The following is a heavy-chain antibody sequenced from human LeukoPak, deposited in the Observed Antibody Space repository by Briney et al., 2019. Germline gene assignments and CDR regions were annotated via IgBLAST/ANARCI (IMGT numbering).Heavy chain of an antibody. J-gene: IGHJ4*02. CDR1: GYTFTSYG. D-gene: IGHD3-22*01. CDR2: ISAYNGNT. Sequence: GASVKVSCKASGYTFTSYGISWVRQAPGQGLEWMGWISAYNGNTNYAQKLQGRVTMTTDTSTSTAYMELRSLRSDDTAVYYCAKDPLTMIVVVTFTAFDYWGQGTLVTVSS. V-gene: IGHV1-18*01. CDR3: AKDPLTMIVVVTFTAFDY.